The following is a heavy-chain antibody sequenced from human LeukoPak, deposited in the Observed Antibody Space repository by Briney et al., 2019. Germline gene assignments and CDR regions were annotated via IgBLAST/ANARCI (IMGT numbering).Heavy chain of an antibody. CDR1: GFTFSSYS. D-gene: IGHD5-12*01. CDR2: ISSSSSYI. J-gene: IGHJ4*02. CDR3: AKTYSRESGYDFFFHY. V-gene: IGHV3-21*01. Sequence: KTGGSLRLSCAASGFTFSSYSMNWVRQAPGKGLEWVSSISSSSSYIYYADSVKGRFTISRDNAKNSLYLQMNSLRAEDTAVYYCAKTYSRESGYDFFFHYWGQGTRVTVSS.